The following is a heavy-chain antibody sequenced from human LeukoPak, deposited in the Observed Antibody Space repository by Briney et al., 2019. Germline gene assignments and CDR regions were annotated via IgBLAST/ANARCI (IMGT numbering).Heavy chain of an antibody. J-gene: IGHJ4*02. D-gene: IGHD6-19*01. CDR1: GFTFSSYS. CDR3: ARGPRPGYSSGWSHNGGGYFDY. V-gene: IGHV3-23*01. Sequence: GGSLRLSCAASGFTFSSYSMNWVRQAPGKGLEWVSGISGRDGSTYFADSVKGRFTISRDNSKNTLYLHMNGLRAEDTAVYYCARGPRPGYSSGWSHNGGGYFDYWGQGTLVTVSS. CDR2: ISGRDGST.